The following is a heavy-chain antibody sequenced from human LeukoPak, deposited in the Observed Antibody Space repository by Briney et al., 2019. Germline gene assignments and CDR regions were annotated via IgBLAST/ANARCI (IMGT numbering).Heavy chain of an antibody. J-gene: IGHJ4*02. CDR3: ARGVLWSGYFYFDY. D-gene: IGHD3-3*01. CDR1: GFTFSDYY. Sequence: GGSLRLSCAVSGFTFSDYYMDWVRQAPGKGLEWVGRIRNKANSYTTEYAASVKGRFTISRDDSKNSLYLQMNSLKAEDTSVYYCARGVLWSGYFYFDYWGQGTLVTVSS. CDR2: IRNKANSYTT. V-gene: IGHV3-72*01.